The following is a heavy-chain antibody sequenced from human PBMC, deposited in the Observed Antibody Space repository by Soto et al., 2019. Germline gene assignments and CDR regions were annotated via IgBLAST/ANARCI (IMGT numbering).Heavy chain of an antibody. CDR2: INHSGST. J-gene: IGHJ4*02. V-gene: IGHV4-34*01. Sequence: SETLSLTCAVYGGSFSGYYWSWIRQPPGKGLEWIGEINHSGSTNYNPSLKSRVTISVDTSKNQFSLKLSSVTAADTAVYYCARQYYDSSAYSIDYWGQGTLVTVSS. CDR1: GGSFSGYY. D-gene: IGHD3-22*01. CDR3: ARQYYDSSAYSIDY.